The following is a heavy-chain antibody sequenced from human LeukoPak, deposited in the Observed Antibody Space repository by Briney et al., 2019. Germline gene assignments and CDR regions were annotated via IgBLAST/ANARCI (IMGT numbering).Heavy chain of an antibody. J-gene: IGHJ4*02. Sequence: GGSLRLSCVGSGFSVSGNYMSWVRQAPGKGLEWVSFINTGGSTYYADSVKGRFTISRDNSKNTLFLQMNSLRAEDTAVYYCARGGLHSDFDSWGQGTLVTLSS. CDR3: ARGGLHSDFDS. V-gene: IGHV3-66*01. D-gene: IGHD5-24*01. CDR2: INTGGST. CDR1: GFSVSGNY.